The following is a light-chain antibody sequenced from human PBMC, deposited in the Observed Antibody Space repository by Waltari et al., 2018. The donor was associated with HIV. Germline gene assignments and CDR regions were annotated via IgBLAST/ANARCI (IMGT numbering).Light chain of an antibody. CDR2: DFR. CDR1: SSAIGGSNY. Sequence: QSALTQPASVSGSPGQSITIPCTGTSSAIGGSNYVSWYQQHPGKAPKLMISDFRHRPSGVSNRFSGSKSGNTASLTISGLQAEDEADYYCSSYTSSSTLGVFGSGTKVTVL. CDR3: SSYTSSSTLGV. V-gene: IGLV2-14*03. J-gene: IGLJ1*01.